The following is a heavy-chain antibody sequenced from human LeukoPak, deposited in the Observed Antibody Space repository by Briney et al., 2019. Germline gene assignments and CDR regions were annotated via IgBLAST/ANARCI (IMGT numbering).Heavy chain of an antibody. D-gene: IGHD3/OR15-3a*01. Sequence: SETLSLTCTVSGGSISSYYWSWIRQPPGKGLEWIGYIYHSGSTYYNPSLKSRVTISVDRSKNQFSLKLSSVTAADTAVYYCARGGLVIPTAYYYGMDVWGQGTTVTVSS. J-gene: IGHJ6*02. CDR2: IYHSGST. CDR3: ARGGLVIPTAYYYGMDV. CDR1: GGSISSYY. V-gene: IGHV4-59*12.